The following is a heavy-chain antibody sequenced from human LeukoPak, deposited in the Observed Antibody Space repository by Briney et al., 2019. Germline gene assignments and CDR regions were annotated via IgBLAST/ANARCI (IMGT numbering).Heavy chain of an antibody. D-gene: IGHD4-23*01. Sequence: GGSLRLSCAASGFTFSSYAMSWVRQAPGKGLEWVAVISYDGSNKYYADSVKGRFTISRDNSKNTLYLQMNSLRAEDTAVYYCAKGPTTVVTQYYWGQGTLVTVSS. CDR3: AKGPTTVVTQYY. CDR2: ISYDGSNK. V-gene: IGHV3-30*18. J-gene: IGHJ4*02. CDR1: GFTFSSYA.